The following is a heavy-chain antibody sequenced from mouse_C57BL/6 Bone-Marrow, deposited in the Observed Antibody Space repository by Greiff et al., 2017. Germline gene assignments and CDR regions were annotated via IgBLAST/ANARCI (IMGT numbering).Heavy chain of an antibody. D-gene: IGHD1-1*01. CDR3: ARNYYGSSLYY. J-gene: IGHJ2*01. V-gene: IGHV1-39*01. CDR1: GYSFTDYN. CDR2: INPNYGTT. Sequence: VQLKESGPELVKPGASVKISCKASGYSFTDYNMNWVKQSNGKSLELIGVINPNYGTTSYNQKFKGNAPLTVDQSSSTAYMQLNSLTSEDSAVYYCARNYYGSSLYYWGQGTTLTVSS.